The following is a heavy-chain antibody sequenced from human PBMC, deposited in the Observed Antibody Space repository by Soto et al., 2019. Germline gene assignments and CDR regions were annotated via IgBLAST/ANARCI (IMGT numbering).Heavy chain of an antibody. Sequence: GGSLRLSCAASGFTFSNAWMNWVRQAPGKGLEWVGRIKSKTEGGTADYAAPVKGRFTISRDDSKNTLYVQMDSLKTEDTAVYYCTAHPSWGYWGQGTLVTVSS. J-gene: IGHJ4*02. D-gene: IGHD7-27*01. V-gene: IGHV3-15*07. CDR3: TAHPSWGY. CDR2: IKSKTEGGTA. CDR1: GFTFSNAW.